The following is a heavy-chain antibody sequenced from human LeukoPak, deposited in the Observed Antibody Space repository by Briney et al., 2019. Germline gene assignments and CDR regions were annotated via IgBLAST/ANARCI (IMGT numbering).Heavy chain of an antibody. V-gene: IGHV3-7*01. CDR3: ARVQGSSGPGIFEY. CDR2: INQDGSEK. Sequence: GGSLRLSCAASGFTFSSYWMSWVRQAPGKGLEWVANINQDGSEKYYVDSVKGRFTISRDNARSSLYLQMNSLRVEDTAVCYCARVQGSSGPGIFEYWGQGTLVPVSS. D-gene: IGHD6-19*01. J-gene: IGHJ4*02. CDR1: GFTFSSYW.